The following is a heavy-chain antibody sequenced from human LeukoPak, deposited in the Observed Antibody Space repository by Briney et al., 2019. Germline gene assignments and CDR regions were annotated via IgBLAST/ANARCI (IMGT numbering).Heavy chain of an antibody. CDR2: ISSSGSTT. CDR3: TRSDWFDP. V-gene: IGHV3-23*01. Sequence: GGSLRLSCAASGFTFNTYAMTWVRQAPGKGLEWVSTISSSGSTTYYADSVKGRFTISRDNAKNTLYLQMNSLRGEDTAVYYCTRSDWFDPWGQGTLVTVSS. J-gene: IGHJ5*02. CDR1: GFTFNTYA.